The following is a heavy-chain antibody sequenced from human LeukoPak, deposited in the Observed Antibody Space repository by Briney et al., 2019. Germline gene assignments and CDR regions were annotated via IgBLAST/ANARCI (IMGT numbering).Heavy chain of an antibody. J-gene: IGHJ4*02. Sequence: PSETLSLTCTVSGGSISNYYWSWIRQPPGKGLEWIGYIYYIGNTNYNPSLKSRVTISVDTSKNQFSLKLNSVTAADTAVYYCARVRYCSTNRCYDREFDNWGQGTLVTVSS. V-gene: IGHV4-59*01. CDR3: ARVRYCSTNRCYDREFDN. D-gene: IGHD2-2*01. CDR2: IYYIGNT. CDR1: GGSISNYY.